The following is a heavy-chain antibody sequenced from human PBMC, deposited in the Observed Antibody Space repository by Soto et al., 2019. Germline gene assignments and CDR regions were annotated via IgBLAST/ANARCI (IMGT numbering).Heavy chain of an antibody. Sequence: QVQLVESGGGVVQPGRSLRLSCAASGFTFSSYGMHWVRQAPGKGLEWVAVISYDGSNKYYADSVKGRFTISRDNSKNTLYLQMNSLRAEDTAVYYCAKAGSLVDYYGSGSPEGHFDYWGQGTLVTVSS. CDR2: ISYDGSNK. V-gene: IGHV3-30*18. CDR1: GFTFSSYG. CDR3: AKAGSLVDYYGSGSPEGHFDY. J-gene: IGHJ4*02. D-gene: IGHD3-10*01.